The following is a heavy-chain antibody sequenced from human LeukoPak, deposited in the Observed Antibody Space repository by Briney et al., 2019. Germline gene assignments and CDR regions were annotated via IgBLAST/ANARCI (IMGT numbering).Heavy chain of an antibody. D-gene: IGHD2-15*01. Sequence: SETLSLTCTVSGGSISSSYWNWIRQPPGKGPEWIGYIYYSGNTDSNPSLKSRVTISVVTSKNQFSLKLSSVTAADTAVYYCARTYCSGGSCHFDYWGQGTLVTVSS. V-gene: IGHV4-59*08. CDR1: GGSISSSY. CDR3: ARTYCSGGSCHFDY. CDR2: IYYSGNT. J-gene: IGHJ4*02.